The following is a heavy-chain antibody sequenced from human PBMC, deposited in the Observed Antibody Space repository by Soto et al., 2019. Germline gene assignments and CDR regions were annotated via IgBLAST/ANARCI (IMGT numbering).Heavy chain of an antibody. Sequence: VQLVQSGAEVKKPGSSVKVSSEASGGTFTNYIFTWVRQAPGQGLEWMGRSIPIQGTADYALKFQDRVTMTADKYTNTANMELRSLRPDDTAGYYCAKSLVFVDHANMDVSGKGTTVTVSS. D-gene: IGHD2-21*01. CDR3: AKSLVFVDHANMDV. J-gene: IGHJ6*03. CDR1: GGTFTNYI. V-gene: IGHV1-69*08. CDR2: SIPIQGTA.